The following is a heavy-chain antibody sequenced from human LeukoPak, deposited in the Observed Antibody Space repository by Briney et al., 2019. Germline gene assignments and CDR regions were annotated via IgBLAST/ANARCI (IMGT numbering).Heavy chain of an antibody. CDR2: ISGSGGST. CDR3: AKDTSYGGNYYFDY. CDR1: GFTFDDYA. D-gene: IGHD4-23*01. J-gene: IGHJ4*02. V-gene: IGHV3-23*01. Sequence: GGSLRLSCAASGFTFDDYAMSWVRQAPGKGLEWVSAISGSGGSTYYADSVKGRFTISRDNSKNTLYLQMNSLRAEDTAVYYCAKDTSYGGNYYFDYWGQGTLVTVSS.